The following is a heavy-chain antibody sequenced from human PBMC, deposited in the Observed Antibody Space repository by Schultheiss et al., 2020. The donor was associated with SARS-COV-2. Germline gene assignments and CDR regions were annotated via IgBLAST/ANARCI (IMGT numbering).Heavy chain of an antibody. CDR3: ARDRAITMTYFDF. CDR2: ISSSSSTI. Sequence: GGSLRLSCAASGFTFSDYYMSWIRQAPGKGLEWVSYISSSSSTIYYADSVKGRFTISRDNAKNSLYLQMNSLRAEDTAVYYCARDRAITMTYFDFWGRGALVTVSS. D-gene: IGHD3-22*01. CDR1: GFTFSDYY. J-gene: IGHJ4*02. V-gene: IGHV3-11*01.